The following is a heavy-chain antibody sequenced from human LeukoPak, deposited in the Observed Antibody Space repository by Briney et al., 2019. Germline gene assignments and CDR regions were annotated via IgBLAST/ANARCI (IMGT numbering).Heavy chain of an antibody. V-gene: IGHV3-48*01. CDR1: GFTFSSYS. D-gene: IGHD3-10*01. CDR3: ARDGWFGELDPYYFDY. J-gene: IGHJ4*02. CDR2: ISSSSSTV. Sequence: GGSLRLSCSASGFTFSSYSMNWVRQAPGKGLEWVSYISSSSSTVYYADSVKGRFSISRDSAKNSLYLQMNSLRAEDTAVYYCARDGWFGELDPYYFDYWGQGTLVTVSS.